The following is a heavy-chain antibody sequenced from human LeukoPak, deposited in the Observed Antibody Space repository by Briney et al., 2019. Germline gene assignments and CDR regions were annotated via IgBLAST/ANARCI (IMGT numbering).Heavy chain of an antibody. D-gene: IGHD1-14*01. J-gene: IGHJ1*01. Sequence: GASVKVSCKASGYTFTDFGLSWVRQAPGQGLEWMGWVSTYNGDTDYAKKFQDRVTMTTESSTQTTFMELRNLRSDDTAVYYCARAESMALYFLYWGQGTLVSVSS. CDR3: ARAESMALYFLY. V-gene: IGHV1-18*01. CDR2: VSTYNGDT. CDR1: GYTFTDFG.